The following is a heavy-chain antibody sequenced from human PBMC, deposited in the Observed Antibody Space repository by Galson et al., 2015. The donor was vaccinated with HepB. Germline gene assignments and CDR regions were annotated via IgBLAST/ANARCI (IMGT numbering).Heavy chain of an antibody. J-gene: IGHJ4*02. CDR1: GDSVSSNSAA. V-gene: IGHV6-1*01. D-gene: IGHD1-7*01. CDR3: ARDRWITGTTFFDY. Sequence: CAISGDSVSSNSAAWNWIRQSPWRGLEWLGRTYYRSKWHNDYAGSVKSRIIINPDPSKNQFSLQLNSVTPEDTAVYYCARDRWITGTTFFDYWGQGTLVTVSS. CDR2: TYYRSKWHN.